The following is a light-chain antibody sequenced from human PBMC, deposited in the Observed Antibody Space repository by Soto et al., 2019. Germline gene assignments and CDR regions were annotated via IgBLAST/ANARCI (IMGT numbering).Light chain of an antibody. CDR3: NSYTSSTTYV. V-gene: IGLV2-14*01. CDR2: EVN. Sequence: QSALTQPASVSGSPGQSITISCTGTSSDVGGYNYVSWYQQHPGEAPKLMIYEVNNRPSGVSNRFSGSKSGNTASLTISWLQAEDEADYYFNSYTSSTTYVFGTGTKLTVL. J-gene: IGLJ1*01. CDR1: SSDVGGYNY.